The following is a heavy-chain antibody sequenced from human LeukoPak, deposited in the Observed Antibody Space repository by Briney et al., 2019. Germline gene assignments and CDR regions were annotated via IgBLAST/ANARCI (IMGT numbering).Heavy chain of an antibody. V-gene: IGHV4-59*01. CDR1: GGPISSYY. D-gene: IGHD6-13*01. Sequence: SETLSLTCTVSGGPISSYYWSWIRQPPGKGLEWIGYIYYSGSTNYNPSLKSRVTISVDTSKNQFSLKLSSVTAADTAVYYCARERYSSSHLDYWGQGTLVTVSS. CDR3: ARERYSSSHLDY. J-gene: IGHJ4*01. CDR2: IYYSGST.